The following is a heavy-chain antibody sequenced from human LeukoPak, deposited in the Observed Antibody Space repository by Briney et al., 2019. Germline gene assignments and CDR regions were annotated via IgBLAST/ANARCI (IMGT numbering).Heavy chain of an antibody. D-gene: IGHD6-13*01. Sequence: GGSLRLSCAVSGFIFNNYWMHWVRQAPGKGLVWVSRINSDGSSRNYADSVKGRFTISRDNAKNTLYLQMNSLRAEDTAVYYCASASSHRIAAGGDYWGRGTLVTVSS. J-gene: IGHJ4*02. CDR1: GFIFNNYW. V-gene: IGHV3-74*01. CDR2: INSDGSSR. CDR3: ASASSHRIAAGGDY.